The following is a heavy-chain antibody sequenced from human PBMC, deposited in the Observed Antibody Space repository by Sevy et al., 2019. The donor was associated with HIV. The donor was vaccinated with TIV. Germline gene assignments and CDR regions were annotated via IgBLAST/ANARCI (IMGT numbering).Heavy chain of an antibody. J-gene: IGHJ4*02. CDR2: IKSKTDGGTT. D-gene: IGHD2-21*02. V-gene: IGHV3-15*01. CDR3: TTRCGGDCYQPFDY. Sequence: GGSLRLSCVASEFIFSNAWMSWVRHAPGKGLEWVGRIKSKTDGGTTDYAAPVKGRFTISRDDSKNTLYLQMISLKTEDTAVYYCTTRCGGDCYQPFDYWGQGTLVTVSS. CDR1: EFIFSNAW.